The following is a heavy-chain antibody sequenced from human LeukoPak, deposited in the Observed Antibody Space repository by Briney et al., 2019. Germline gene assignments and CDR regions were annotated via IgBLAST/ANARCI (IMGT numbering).Heavy chain of an antibody. CDR3: ARVDRRGYSDYTAILPDY. CDR1: GYNFISNW. J-gene: IGHJ4*02. V-gene: IGHV5-51*01. CDR2: IYPHDSAT. Sequence: GESLKISCQGSGYNFISNWIGWVRQTPGKGLEFLGIIYPHDSATIYSPSFQGQVTVSADKSISTAYLQWNSLKASDTAMYYCARVDRRGYSDYTAILPDYWGQGTPVTVSS. D-gene: IGHD5-12*01.